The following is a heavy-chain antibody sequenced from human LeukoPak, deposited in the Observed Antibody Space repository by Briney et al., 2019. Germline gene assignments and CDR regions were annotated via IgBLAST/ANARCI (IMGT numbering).Heavy chain of an antibody. J-gene: IGHJ6*02. CDR1: GGSISSGGYY. CDR2: IYYSGRT. CDR3: ARVSVYYYYGIDV. Sequence: SETLLLTCIVSGGSISSGGYYWSWIRQHPGKGLEWIGYIYYSGRTYYNPSLKSRVTISVDTSKNQFSLKLSSFTGADTAVYYCARVSVYYYYGIDVWGQGTTVTVSS. V-gene: IGHV4-31*03.